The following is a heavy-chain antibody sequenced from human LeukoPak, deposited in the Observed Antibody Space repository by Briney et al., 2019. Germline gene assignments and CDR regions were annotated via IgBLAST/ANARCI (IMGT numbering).Heavy chain of an antibody. CDR2: IKQDGSEK. D-gene: IGHD3-10*01. V-gene: IGHV3-7*01. J-gene: IGHJ4*02. CDR3: AREGHVLLWFGELALPDY. CDR1: GFTFSSYW. Sequence: PGGSLRLSCAASGFTFSSYWMSWVRQAPGKELEWVANIKQDGSEKYYVDSVKGRFTISRDNAKNSLYLQMNSLRAEDTAVYYCAREGHVLLWFGELALPDYWGQGTLVTVSS.